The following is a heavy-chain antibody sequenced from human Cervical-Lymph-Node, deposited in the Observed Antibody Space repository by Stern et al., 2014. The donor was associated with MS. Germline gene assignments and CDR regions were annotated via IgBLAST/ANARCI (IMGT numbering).Heavy chain of an antibody. CDR1: GFTVSRDY. CDR2: ITNVGST. D-gene: IGHD1-1*01. CDR3: ARDTSSPERSDW. Sequence: EVQLVESGGGVIQLGGSLRLSCTASGFTVSRDYMTWVRQAPGKGLEWVSLITNVGSTFYTDSVKGRFTISRDDSKNTVYLHMTSLRAEDTAMYYCARDTSSPERSDWWGQGTLVTVSS. J-gene: IGHJ4*02. V-gene: IGHV3-53*01.